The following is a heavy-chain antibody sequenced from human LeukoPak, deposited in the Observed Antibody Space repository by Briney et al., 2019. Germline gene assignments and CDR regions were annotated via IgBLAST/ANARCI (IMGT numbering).Heavy chain of an antibody. J-gene: IGHJ6*04. D-gene: IGHD3-10*02. CDR1: GVTFSSYE. CDR2: ISSSGSTI. Sequence: PGGSLRLSRAASGVTFSSYEMNWVRQAPGKGLEWVSYISSSGSTIYYADSVKGRFTISRDNAKNSLYLQMNSLRAEDTAVYYCAELGITMIGGVWGKGTTVTISS. CDR3: AELGITMIGGV. V-gene: IGHV3-48*03.